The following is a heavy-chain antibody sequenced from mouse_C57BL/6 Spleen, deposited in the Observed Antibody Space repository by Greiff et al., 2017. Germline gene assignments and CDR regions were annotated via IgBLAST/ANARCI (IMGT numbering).Heavy chain of an antibody. CDR2: IYPGDGDT. J-gene: IGHJ4*01. V-gene: IGHV1-80*01. CDR3: AKFHDDSYLYYAMDY. Sequence: QVRLQQSGAELVKPGASVKISCKASGYAFSSYWMNWVKQRPGKGLEWIGQIYPGDGDTNYNGKFKGKATLTADKSSSTAYMQLSSLTSEDSAVYFCAKFHDDSYLYYAMDYWGQGTSVTVSS. CDR1: GYAFSSYW. D-gene: IGHD2-4*01.